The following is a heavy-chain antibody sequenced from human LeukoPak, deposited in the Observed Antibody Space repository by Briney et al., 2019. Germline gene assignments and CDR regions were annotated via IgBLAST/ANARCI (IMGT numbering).Heavy chain of an antibody. CDR2: IYYSGST. CDR1: GGSIRSHY. J-gene: IGHJ4*02. V-gene: IGHV4-59*11. Sequence: SETLSLTCTVSGGSIRSHYWSWIRQPPGKGLEWMGYIYYSGSTNYNPSLKSRVTISVDTSKNQFSLKLSSVTAADTAVYYCASRLRYCSSTSCYLSYFDYWGQGTLVTVSS. CDR3: ASRLRYCSSTSCYLSYFDY. D-gene: IGHD2-2*01.